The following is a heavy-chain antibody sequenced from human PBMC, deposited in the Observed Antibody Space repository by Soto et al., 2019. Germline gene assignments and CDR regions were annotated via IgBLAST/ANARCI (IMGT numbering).Heavy chain of an antibody. CDR1: GGSISSYY. V-gene: IGHV4-59*08. CDR2: IYYSGST. J-gene: IGHJ6*03. Sequence: SQTLSLTCTVSGGSISSYYWSWIRQPPGKGLEWIGYIYYSGSTNYNPSLKSRVTISVDTSKNQFSLKLSSVTAADTAVYYCARHNYCSSTSCYFNYYGSGRWEAYYYYYMDVWGKGTTVTVSS. CDR3: ARHNYCSSTSCYFNYYGSGRWEAYYYYYMDV. D-gene: IGHD2-2*01.